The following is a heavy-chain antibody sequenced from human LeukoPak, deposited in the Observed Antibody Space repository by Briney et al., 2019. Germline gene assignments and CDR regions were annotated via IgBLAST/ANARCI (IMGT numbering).Heavy chain of an antibody. CDR1: GFTVSSNY. V-gene: IGHV3-53*01. CDR3: VRELAGGIFDY. D-gene: IGHD1-26*01. CDR2: IYSGGST. Sequence: GGSLRLSCAASGFTVSSNYMSWVRQAPGKGLEWVSVIYSGGSTYYADSVKGRFTISRDNSKNTLYFQMNTLRAEDTAVYYCVRELAGGIFDYWGQGILATVSS. J-gene: IGHJ4*02.